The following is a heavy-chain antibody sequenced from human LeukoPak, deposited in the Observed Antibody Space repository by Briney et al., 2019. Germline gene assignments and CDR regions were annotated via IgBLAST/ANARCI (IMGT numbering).Heavy chain of an antibody. CDR3: ARDRDYAFDY. Sequence: GESLRLSCTASGFTFSNFWMGWVRQAPGKGLEWVANIKQDETEKFYLGSVKGRFTISRDNAKNSLYLQMDRLRDEDTAVYYCARDRDYAFDYWGQGTLVTVSS. J-gene: IGHJ4*02. V-gene: IGHV3-7*01. D-gene: IGHD4-17*01. CDR1: GFTFSNFW. CDR2: IKQDETEK.